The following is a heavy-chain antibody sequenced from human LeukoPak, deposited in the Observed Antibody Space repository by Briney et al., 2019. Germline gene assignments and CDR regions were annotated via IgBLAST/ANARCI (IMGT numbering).Heavy chain of an antibody. CDR1: GYSFTNYW. V-gene: IGHV5-51*01. CDR2: LYPGDSDT. CDR3: AGTLNYYDSGAYYLAPFDY. Sequence: EESLKISCKGSGYSFTNYWIGWVRQMPGKGLEWMGILYPGDSDTRYSPSFQGQVTISADKSISTAYLQWSSLKASDTAMYYCAGTLNYYDSGAYYLAPFDYWGQGTLVTVSS. D-gene: IGHD3-22*01. J-gene: IGHJ4*02.